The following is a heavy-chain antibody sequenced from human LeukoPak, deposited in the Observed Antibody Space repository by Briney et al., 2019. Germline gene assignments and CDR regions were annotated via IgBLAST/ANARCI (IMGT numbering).Heavy chain of an antibody. D-gene: IGHD6-19*01. CDR2: IYPGDSDT. Sequence: GESLKISCKGSGYSCTSYLIGWVRPMPGKGLEWIGIIYPGDSDTRYSPSFQGQVTISADKSISTAYLQWSSLKASDTAMYYCARGSGWYVYWFDPWGQGTLVTVSS. CDR3: ARGSGWYVYWFDP. V-gene: IGHV5-51*01. CDR1: GYSCTSYL. J-gene: IGHJ5*02.